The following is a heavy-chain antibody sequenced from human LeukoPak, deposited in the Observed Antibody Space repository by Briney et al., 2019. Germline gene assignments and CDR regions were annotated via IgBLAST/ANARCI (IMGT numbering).Heavy chain of an antibody. D-gene: IGHD2-21*02. Sequence: GASVKVSCKASGYTFTSYGISWVRQAPGQGLEWMGWISAYNGNTNYAQKLQGRVTMTTDTSTSTAYMELRSLRSDDTAVYYCARESSDCGGDCSGRGGGFDYWGQGTLVTVSS. V-gene: IGHV1-18*01. CDR1: GYTFTSYG. CDR3: ARESSDCGGDCSGRGGGFDY. CDR2: ISAYNGNT. J-gene: IGHJ4*02.